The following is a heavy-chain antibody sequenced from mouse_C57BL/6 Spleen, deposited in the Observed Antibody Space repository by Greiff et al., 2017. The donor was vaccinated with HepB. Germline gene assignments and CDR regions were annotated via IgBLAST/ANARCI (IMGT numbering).Heavy chain of an antibody. Sequence: EVKLMESGGGLVKPGGSLKLSCAASGFTFSDYGMHWVRQAPEKGLEWVAYISSGSSTIYYADTVKGRFTISRDNAKNTLFLQMTSLRSEDTAMYYCARSGTGGAMDYWGQGTSVTVSS. CDR1: GFTFSDYG. CDR3: ARSGTGGAMDY. CDR2: ISSGSSTI. V-gene: IGHV5-17*01. D-gene: IGHD4-1*01. J-gene: IGHJ4*01.